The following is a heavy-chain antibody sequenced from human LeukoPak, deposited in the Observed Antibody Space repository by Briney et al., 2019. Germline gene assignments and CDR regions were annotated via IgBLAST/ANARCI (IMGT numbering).Heavy chain of an antibody. CDR1: GYTFTSYD. V-gene: IGHV1-8*03. J-gene: IGHJ6*03. Sequence: ASVKVSCKASGYTFTSYDINWVRQATGQGLEWMGWMNPNSGNTGYVQKFQGRVTITRNTSISTAYMELSSLRSEDTAVYYCARAPHDFYYYYYMDVWGKGTTVTVSS. CDR3: ARAPHDFYYYYYMDV. CDR2: MNPNSGNT.